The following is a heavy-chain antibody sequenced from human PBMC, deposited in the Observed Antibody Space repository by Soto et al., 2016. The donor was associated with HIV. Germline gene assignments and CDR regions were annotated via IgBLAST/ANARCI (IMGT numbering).Heavy chain of an antibody. V-gene: IGHV3-33*01. D-gene: IGHD1-7*01. CDR1: RFTFSSYG. Sequence: VQLVESGGGVVQPGRSLRLSCVASRFTFSSYGMHWVRQAPGKGLEWLAVIWYDGSQKYYADSVKGRFTISRDNSKNTVYLQMSRLRADDTAVYYCARPKPYSELQDMDALDTWGPGXWSPSHQ. J-gene: IGHJ3*02. CDR2: IWYDGSQK. CDR3: ARPKPYSELQDMDALDT.